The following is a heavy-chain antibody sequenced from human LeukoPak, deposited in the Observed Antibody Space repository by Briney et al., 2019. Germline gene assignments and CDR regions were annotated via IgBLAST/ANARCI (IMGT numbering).Heavy chain of an antibody. J-gene: IGHJ4*02. CDR3: ARPTTMVRGAPLGY. Sequence: ASVKVSCKASGYTFTSYDINWVRQATGQGLEWMGWMNPNSGNIGHAQKFQGRVTMTRNTSISTAYMELSSLRSEDTAVYYCARPTTMVRGAPLGYWGQGTLVTVSS. CDR1: GYTFTSYD. D-gene: IGHD3-10*01. CDR2: MNPNSGNI. V-gene: IGHV1-8*01.